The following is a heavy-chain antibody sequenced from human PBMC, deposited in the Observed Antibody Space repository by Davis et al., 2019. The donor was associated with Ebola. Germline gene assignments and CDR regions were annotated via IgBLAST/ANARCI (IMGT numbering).Heavy chain of an antibody. D-gene: IGHD1-14*01. J-gene: IGHJ6*02. Sequence: GGSLRLSCAASGFTFSSYAISWVRQAPGQGLEWMGGIIPIFGTANYAQKFQGRVTITADKSTSTAYMELSSLRSEDTAVYYCAVSSMSKVSYYYYGMDVWGQGTTVTVSS. V-gene: IGHV1-69*06. CDR3: AVSSMSKVSYYYYGMDV. CDR2: IIPIFGTA. CDR1: GFTFSSYA.